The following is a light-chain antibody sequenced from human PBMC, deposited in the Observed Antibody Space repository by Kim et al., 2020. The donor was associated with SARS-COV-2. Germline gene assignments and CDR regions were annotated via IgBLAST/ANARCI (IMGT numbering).Light chain of an antibody. V-gene: IGKV1-39*01. Sequence: SASVVDRVTITCRASQRISSYLNWYQQKPGKAPNLLIYAASSLQSGVPSRFSGSGSGTDFTLTISSLQPEDFATYYCQQSYNTPYTFGQGTKLEI. CDR1: QRISSY. J-gene: IGKJ2*01. CDR3: QQSYNTPYT. CDR2: AAS.